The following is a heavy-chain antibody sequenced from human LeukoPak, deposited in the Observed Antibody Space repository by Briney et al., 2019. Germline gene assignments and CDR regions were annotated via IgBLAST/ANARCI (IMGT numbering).Heavy chain of an antibody. CDR2: ISYDGSNK. CDR3: AKKVRSSSTYYDILTIDY. Sequence: PGGSLRLSCAASGFTFSSYGMHWVRQAPGKGLEWVAVISYDGSNKYYADSVKGRFTISRDNSKNTLYLQMNSLRAEDTAVYYCAKKVRSSSTYYDILTIDYWDQGTLVTVSS. J-gene: IGHJ4*02. CDR1: GFTFSSYG. V-gene: IGHV3-30*18. D-gene: IGHD3-9*01.